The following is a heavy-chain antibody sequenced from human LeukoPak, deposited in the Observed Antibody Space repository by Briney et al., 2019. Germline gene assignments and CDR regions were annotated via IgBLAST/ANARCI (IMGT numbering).Heavy chain of an antibody. CDR2: ISGGGGST. V-gene: IGHV3-23*01. D-gene: IGHD3-22*01. CDR1: GFTFSSYA. Sequence: GGSLRLSCAASGFTFSSYAMSWVRQAPGKGLEWVSAISGGGGSTHYADSVKGRFTISRDNSKNTLFLQMSSLRADDTAIYYCAKHYDISGYYPYWGQGTLVTVSS. J-gene: IGHJ4*02. CDR3: AKHYDISGYYPY.